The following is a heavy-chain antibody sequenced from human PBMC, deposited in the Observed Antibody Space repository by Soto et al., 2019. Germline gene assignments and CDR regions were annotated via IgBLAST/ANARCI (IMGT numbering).Heavy chain of an antibody. CDR3: ARDMVRGLYPEYFQH. Sequence: EVQLVESGGGLVQPGGSLRLSCAASGFTVSSNYMSWVRQAPGKGLEWVSVLYSGGSTYYADSVKGRFTISRDNSKNTLYLQMNSLRAEDTAVYYCARDMVRGLYPEYFQHWGQGTLVTVYS. CDR2: LYSGGST. V-gene: IGHV3-66*01. CDR1: GFTVSSNY. J-gene: IGHJ1*01. D-gene: IGHD3-10*01.